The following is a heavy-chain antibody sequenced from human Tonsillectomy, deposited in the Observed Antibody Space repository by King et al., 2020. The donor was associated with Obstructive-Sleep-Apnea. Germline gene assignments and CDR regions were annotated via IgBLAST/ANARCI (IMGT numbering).Heavy chain of an antibody. Sequence: QLVQSGAEVRKPGASVQVSCKTSGFTFKTHGISWVRQAPGQGLEWMGWSSAHNGYTNYAQRAQGRVTLTTDTSTTTAYMDLRNLSSDDTAVYYCTRVPRTWDLPAFDIWGQGTMVTVSS. D-gene: IGHD1-26*01. V-gene: IGHV1-18*01. CDR3: TRVPRTWDLPAFDI. CDR1: GFTFKTHG. CDR2: SSAHNGYT. J-gene: IGHJ3*02.